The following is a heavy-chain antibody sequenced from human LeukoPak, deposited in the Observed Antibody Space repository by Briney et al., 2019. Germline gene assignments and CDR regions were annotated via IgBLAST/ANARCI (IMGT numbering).Heavy chain of an antibody. D-gene: IGHD3-10*01. J-gene: IGHJ6*03. Sequence: GGSLRLSCAASGFTFSSYEMNWVRQAPGKGLEWVSYISSSGSTIYYADSVKGRFTISRDNAKNSLYLQMNSLRAEDTAVYYCASVRRGFGESSKYYSYYYMHVWGNGTTVTIAS. CDR2: ISSSGSTI. CDR3: ASVRRGFGESSKYYSYYYMHV. V-gene: IGHV3-48*03. CDR1: GFTFSSYE.